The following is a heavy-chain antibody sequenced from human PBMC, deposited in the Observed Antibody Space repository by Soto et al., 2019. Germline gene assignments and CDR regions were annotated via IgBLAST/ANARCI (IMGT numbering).Heavy chain of an antibody. CDR2: IVVGSGNT. D-gene: IGHD6-13*01. CDR1: GFTFTSSA. Sequence: ASVKVSCKAAGFTFTSSAVQWVRQARGQRLEWIGWIVVGSGNTNYAQKFQERVTITRDMSTSTAYMELSSLRSEDTAVYYCAAIAAAGPKYFDYWGQGTLVTVSS. CDR3: AAIAAAGPKYFDY. J-gene: IGHJ4*02. V-gene: IGHV1-58*01.